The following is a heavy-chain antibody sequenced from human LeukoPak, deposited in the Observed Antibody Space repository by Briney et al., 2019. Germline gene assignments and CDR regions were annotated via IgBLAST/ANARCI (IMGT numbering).Heavy chain of an antibody. D-gene: IGHD5-18*01. Sequence: GGSLRLSCAASGFTFNIYAMNWVRQAPGKGLEWVAAISGSGVSTRDADSVKGRFTISRGNSKNTLYLQMSSLRAEDTAVYYCAKDHMSSPVTYGYSFDSWGQGTLVTVSS. CDR3: AKDHMSSPVTYGYSFDS. J-gene: IGHJ4*02. V-gene: IGHV3-23*01. CDR2: ISGSGVST. CDR1: GFTFNIYA.